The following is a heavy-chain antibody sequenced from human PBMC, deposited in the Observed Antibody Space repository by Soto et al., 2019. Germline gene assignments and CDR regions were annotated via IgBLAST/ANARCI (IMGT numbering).Heavy chain of an antibody. J-gene: IGHJ5*02. CDR3: ARNGPSVVRGVWNWFDP. D-gene: IGHD3-10*01. V-gene: IGHV4-4*07. Sequence: SETLSLTCTGSGGSISSYYWSWIRQPAGKGLEWIGRIYTSGSTNYNPSLKSRVTMSVDTSKNQFSLKLSSVTAADTAVYYCARNGPSVVRGVWNWFDPWGQGTLVTVSS. CDR2: IYTSGST. CDR1: GGSISSYY.